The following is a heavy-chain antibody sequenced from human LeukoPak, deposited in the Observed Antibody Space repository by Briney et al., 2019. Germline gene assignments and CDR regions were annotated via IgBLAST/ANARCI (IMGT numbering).Heavy chain of an antibody. V-gene: IGHV5-51*01. CDR3: ASCEGHYYYGMDF. CDR1: GYSFTSYW. CDR2: IYPGDSDT. J-gene: IGHJ6*02. Sequence: GESLKISCKGSGYSFTSYWIGWVRQMPGQGLEWMGIIYPGDSDTRYSPSFQGQVTISADKSISTAYLQWSSLKASDTAIYYCASCEGHYYYGMDFWGQGTTVSVSS.